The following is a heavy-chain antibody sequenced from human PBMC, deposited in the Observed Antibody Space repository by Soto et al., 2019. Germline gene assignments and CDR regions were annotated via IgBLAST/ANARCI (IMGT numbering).Heavy chain of an antibody. Sequence: QVQLVQSGAEVKKPGSSVKVSCKASGGTFSSYAINWVRQAPGQGLEWMGGIIPIFGTANFAQKFQVRVTTTADESTSTAYMALRSLRSEDTAVYYCARNTMGVEYYSGMAVWGQGTTVTVSS. CDR2: IIPIFGTA. CDR3: ARNTMGVEYYSGMAV. D-gene: IGHD3-3*01. CDR1: GGTFSSYA. V-gene: IGHV1-69*12. J-gene: IGHJ6*02.